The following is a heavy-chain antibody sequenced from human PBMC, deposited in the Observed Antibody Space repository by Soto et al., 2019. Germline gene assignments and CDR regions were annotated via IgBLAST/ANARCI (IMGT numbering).Heavy chain of an antibody. Sequence: QVQLVQSGAEVKKPGSSVKVSCKASGGTFSSYAISWVRQAPGQGLEWMGGIIPIFGTANYAQKFQGRVTITADESTSTAYMELSSLRSEDTAVYYCARAAEGTVTTVRFGYYYGMDVCGQGTTVTVSS. CDR1: GGTFSSYA. CDR2: IIPIFGTA. J-gene: IGHJ6*02. D-gene: IGHD4-17*01. V-gene: IGHV1-69*01. CDR3: ARAAEGTVTTVRFGYYYGMDV.